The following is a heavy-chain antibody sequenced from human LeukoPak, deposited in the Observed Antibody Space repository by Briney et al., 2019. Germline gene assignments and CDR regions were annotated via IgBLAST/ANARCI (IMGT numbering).Heavy chain of an antibody. CDR1: GFTFSSYG. Sequence: GGSLRLSCAASGFTFSSYGMHWVRQAPGKGLEWMAVIWYDGSNKYYADSVKGRFTISRDNSKNTLYLQMNSLRAEDTAVYYCARGRYYYDSSGYSRMDVWGQGTTVTVSS. D-gene: IGHD3-22*01. CDR3: ARGRYYYDSSGYSRMDV. CDR2: IWYDGSNK. V-gene: IGHV3-33*01. J-gene: IGHJ6*02.